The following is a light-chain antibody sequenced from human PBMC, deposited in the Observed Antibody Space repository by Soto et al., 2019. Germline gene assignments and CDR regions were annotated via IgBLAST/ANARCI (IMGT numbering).Light chain of an antibody. CDR2: AAS. J-gene: IGKJ3*01. Sequence: IQMTQSPSSLSASVGDRVTITCRASQRISNYLNWYQQKPGKAPKLLIYAASNLQSGVPSRFSGSGSGTDFTLTISNLQPEDFATYYCQQTYSTPFTFGPGTKVGIK. CDR3: QQTYSTPFT. V-gene: IGKV1-39*01. CDR1: QRISNY.